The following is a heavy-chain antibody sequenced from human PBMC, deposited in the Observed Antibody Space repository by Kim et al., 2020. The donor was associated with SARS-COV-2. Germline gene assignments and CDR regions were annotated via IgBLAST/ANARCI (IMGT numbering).Heavy chain of an antibody. CDR3: ARHPRYCSSTSCWFDY. D-gene: IGHD2-2*01. V-gene: IGHV4-39*01. J-gene: IGHJ4*02. Sequence: SLKSRVTISVDTSKNQFSLKLSSVTAADTAVYYCARHPRYCSSTSCWFDYWGQGTLVTVSS.